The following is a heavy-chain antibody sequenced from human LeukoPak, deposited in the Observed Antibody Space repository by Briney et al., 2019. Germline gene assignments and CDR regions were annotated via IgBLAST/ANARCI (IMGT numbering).Heavy chain of an antibody. CDR2: ISSSSSYI. V-gene: IGHV3-21*01. CDR3: ARDGLTTVTTPPGY. CDR1: GFTFSSYS. D-gene: IGHD4-11*01. J-gene: IGHJ4*02. Sequence: GGSLRLSCAASGFTFSSYSMNWVRQAPGKGLEWVSSISSSSSYIYYADSVKGRFTISRDNAKNSLYLQMNSLRAEDTAVYYCARDGLTTVTTPPGYWGQGTLVTVSS.